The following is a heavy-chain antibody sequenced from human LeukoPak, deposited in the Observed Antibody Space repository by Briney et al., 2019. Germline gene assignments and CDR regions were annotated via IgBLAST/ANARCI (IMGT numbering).Heavy chain of an antibody. D-gene: IGHD3-10*01. V-gene: IGHV4-38-2*02. CDR1: THSVSTDYY. Sequence: TSSETLSLTCTVSTHSVSTDYYWGWIRQPPGKGLEWVGNTYHDGSTYYTPPLKSRVTISVDTSKNQFSLKLTSVTAADTAVYYCAREGLITIIRGLNFGYWGQGTLVSVSS. J-gene: IGHJ4*02. CDR3: AREGLITIIRGLNFGY. CDR2: TYHDGST.